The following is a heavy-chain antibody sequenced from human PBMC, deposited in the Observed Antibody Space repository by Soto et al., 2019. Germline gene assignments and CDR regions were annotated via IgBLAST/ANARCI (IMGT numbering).Heavy chain of an antibody. CDR1: GIVFSDY. CDR2: ISGSGRTI. CDR3: ARLPFPWGWFDP. V-gene: IGHV3-11*01. D-gene: IGHD3-16*01. J-gene: IGHJ5*02. Sequence: QVQLVESGGGLVKPGGSLRLSCAASGIVFSDYMSWVRQAPGKGLEWLSYISGSGRTIYSADSVKGRFTISRDNATNSLYLQMNNVRTDDTAVYYCARLPFPWGWFDPWGQGTLVTVSS.